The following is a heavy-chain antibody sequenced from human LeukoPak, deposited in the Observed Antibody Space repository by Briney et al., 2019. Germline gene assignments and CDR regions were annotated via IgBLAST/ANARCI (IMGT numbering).Heavy chain of an antibody. CDR1: GGSFSGYY. Sequence: SETLSLTCAVYGGSFSGYYWSWIRQPPGKGLEWVGEINHSGSTNYNPSLKSRVTISVDTSKNQFSLKLSSVTAADTAVYYCAREPDYQDAFDIWGQGTMVTVSS. D-gene: IGHD4-11*01. V-gene: IGHV4-34*01. CDR3: AREPDYQDAFDI. CDR2: INHSGST. J-gene: IGHJ3*02.